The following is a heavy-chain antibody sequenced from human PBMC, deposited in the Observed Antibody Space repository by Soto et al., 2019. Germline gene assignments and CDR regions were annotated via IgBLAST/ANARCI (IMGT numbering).Heavy chain of an antibody. J-gene: IGHJ4*02. CDR3: ARDDHGSYPV. V-gene: IGHV1-2*02. Sequence: ASVKVSCKASGYAITAYYIHWVRQAPGQGLEWMGWIDPRSGGAIYAQKFQDRVTMTRDTSISTVYMDLSGRRSDDTALYYCARDDHGSYPVCGQGAPITVSS. CDR1: GYAITAYY. D-gene: IGHD1-26*01. CDR2: IDPRSGGA.